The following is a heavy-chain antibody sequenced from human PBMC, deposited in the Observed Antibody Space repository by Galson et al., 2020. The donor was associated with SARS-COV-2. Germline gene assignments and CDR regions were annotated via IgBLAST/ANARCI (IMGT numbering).Heavy chain of an antibody. CDR1: GFTFDDYA. CDR3: AKGRVRLYSSGWNCLDY. J-gene: IGHJ4*02. Sequence: TGGSLRLSCAASGFTFDDYAMHWVRQAPGKGLEWVSGITWNSGRIGYADSVKGRFTISRDNAKNSLYLQMNSLRAEDTALYYCAKGRVRLYSSGWNCLDYWGQGTLVTVSS. V-gene: IGHV3-9*01. CDR2: ITWNSGRI. D-gene: IGHD6-19*01.